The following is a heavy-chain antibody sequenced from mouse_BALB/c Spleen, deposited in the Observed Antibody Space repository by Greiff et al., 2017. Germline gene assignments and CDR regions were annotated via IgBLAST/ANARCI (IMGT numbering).Heavy chain of an antibody. Sequence: VQLKQSGPELVKPGASVKISCKASGYTFTDYNMHWVKQSHGKSLEWIGYIYPYNGGTGYNQKFKSKATLTVDNSSSTAYMELRSLTSEDSAVYYCARGAKTNWYFDVWGAGTTVTVSS. CDR3: ARGAKTNWYFDV. CDR1: GYTFTDYN. J-gene: IGHJ1*01. V-gene: IGHV1S29*02. CDR2: IYPYNGGT.